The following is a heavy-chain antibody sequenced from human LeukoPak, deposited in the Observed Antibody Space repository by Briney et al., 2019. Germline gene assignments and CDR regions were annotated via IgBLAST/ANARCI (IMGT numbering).Heavy chain of an antibody. J-gene: IGHJ4*02. CDR3: AKESGYYGSGGYYSAGFFDY. Sequence: GGSLRLSCAASGFTFSSYAMSWVRPAPGKGLEWVSAISGSGGRTYYADSVKGRFTIARDNSKNTLYLQMNSLRAEDTAVYYCAKESGYYGSGGYYSAGFFDYWGQGTLVTVSS. CDR1: GFTFSSYA. V-gene: IGHV3-23*01. CDR2: ISGSGGRT. D-gene: IGHD3-10*01.